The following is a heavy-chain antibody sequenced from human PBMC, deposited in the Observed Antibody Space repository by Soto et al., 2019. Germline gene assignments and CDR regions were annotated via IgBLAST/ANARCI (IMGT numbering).Heavy chain of an antibody. V-gene: IGHV4-4*02. CDR3: ARDRPYYYGSGTYHPIVSEAHSGMDV. CDR2: IYHSGST. CDR1: GDSISSSNW. Sequence: QVQLQESGPGLVKPSGTLSLTCAVFGDSISSSNWWSWVRQPPGKGLEWIGEIYHSGSTNYNPPLKSRVTISVDKSKNQFSLKLSSVTAADTAVYFCARDRPYYYGSGTYHPIVSEAHSGMDVWGQGTTVTVFS. J-gene: IGHJ6*02. D-gene: IGHD3-10*01.